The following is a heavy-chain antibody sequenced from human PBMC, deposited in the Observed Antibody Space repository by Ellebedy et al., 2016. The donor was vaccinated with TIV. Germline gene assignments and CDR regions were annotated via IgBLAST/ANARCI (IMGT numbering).Heavy chain of an antibody. J-gene: IGHJ4*02. CDR1: GYTFGSYG. CDR2: ISAYTGDT. CDR3: ARDMVQGMVAIYVWFDY. V-gene: IGHV1-18*01. D-gene: IGHD3-10*01. Sequence: ASVKVSCKASGYTFGSYGISWVRQAPGQGLEWMGWISAYTGDTNNAQKFQGRLTMSTDTSTSTAYMELRSLKSDDTAVYYCARDMVQGMVAIYVWFDYWGRGTLVAVSS.